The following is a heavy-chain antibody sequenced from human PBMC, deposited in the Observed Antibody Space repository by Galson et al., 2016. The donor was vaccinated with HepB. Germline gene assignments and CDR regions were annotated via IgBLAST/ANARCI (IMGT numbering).Heavy chain of an antibody. CDR2: ISGTGGGI. CDR3: TKATASIAAFGTKWFDP. V-gene: IGHV3-23*01. CDR1: GSALRFYG. D-gene: IGHD6-25*01. Sequence: SLRLSCAASGSALRFYGMSWVRQAPGKGLEWVSSISGTGGGIYYADSVKGRFTISRDTSSNTLFLQMNSLRVEDTALYYCTKATASIAAFGTKWFDPWGQGTLVTVSS. J-gene: IGHJ5*02.